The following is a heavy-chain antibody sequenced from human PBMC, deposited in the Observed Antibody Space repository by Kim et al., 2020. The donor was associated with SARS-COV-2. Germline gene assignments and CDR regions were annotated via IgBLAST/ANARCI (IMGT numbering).Heavy chain of an antibody. CDR1: GGSISSYY. CDR2: IYYSGST. Sequence: SETLSLTCTVSGGSISSYYWSWIRQPPGKGLEWIGYIYYSGSTNYNPSLKSRVTISVDTSKNQFSLKLSSVTAADTAVYYCARSPGVVPAAIFSFWFDPWGQGTLVTVSS. J-gene: IGHJ5*02. CDR3: ARSPGVVPAAIFSFWFDP. D-gene: IGHD2-2*01. V-gene: IGHV4-59*08.